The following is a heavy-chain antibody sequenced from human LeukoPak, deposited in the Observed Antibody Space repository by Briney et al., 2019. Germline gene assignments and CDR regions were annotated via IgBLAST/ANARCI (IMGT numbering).Heavy chain of an antibody. V-gene: IGHV3-48*01. CDR2: ISSSGSST. J-gene: IGHJ4*02. CDR3: ARTLLYCSGGSCYPTRFDS. CDR1: GFIFTTYS. Sequence: QPGGSLRLSCAASGFIFTTYSMSWVRQAPGKGLEWVSHISSSGSSTYYADSVKGRFTISRDNAKSSLYLQMNSLRAEDTAVYYCARTLLYCSGGSCYPTRFDSWGQGTLVTVSS. D-gene: IGHD2-15*01.